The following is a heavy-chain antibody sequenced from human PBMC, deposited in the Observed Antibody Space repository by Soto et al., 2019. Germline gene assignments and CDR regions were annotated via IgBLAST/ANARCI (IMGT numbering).Heavy chain of an antibody. D-gene: IGHD6-19*01. CDR2: IKSKTDGGTT. CDR1: GFTVSSNC. Sequence: GGSLRRSCAASGFTVSSNCRSWVRQAPGKGLEWVGRIKSKTDGGTTDYAAPVKGRFTISRDDSKNTLYLQMNSLKTEDTAVYYCARMGSAFRIDYWGQGTLVTVSS. V-gene: IGHV3-15*01. CDR3: ARMGSAFRIDY. J-gene: IGHJ4*02.